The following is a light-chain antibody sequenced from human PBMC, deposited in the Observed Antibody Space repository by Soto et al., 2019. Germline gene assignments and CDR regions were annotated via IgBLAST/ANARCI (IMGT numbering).Light chain of an antibody. J-gene: IGKJ3*01. Sequence: DIQLTQSPSFLSASVGDRVTISCRASQDVSRFLAWYQQKPGKAPNRLIYAASTLQSGVPSRFSGSGSGTEFTLTISSLQPEDFATYYCQQLNSYVFTFGPGNKVDIK. CDR3: QQLNSYVFT. CDR2: AAS. V-gene: IGKV1-9*01. CDR1: QDVSRF.